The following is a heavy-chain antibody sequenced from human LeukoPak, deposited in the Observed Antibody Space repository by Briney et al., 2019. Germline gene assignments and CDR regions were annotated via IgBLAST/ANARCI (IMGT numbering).Heavy chain of an antibody. D-gene: IGHD3-9*01. CDR2: ISSSSSYI. Sequence: PGGSLRLSCAASGFTFSSYSMNWVRQAPGKGLEWVSSISSSSSYIYYADSVKGRFTISRDNAKNSLYLQMNSLRAEDTAVYYCARCPGYDILTGYIPYYYYDMDVWGKGTTVTVSS. CDR1: GFTFSSYS. V-gene: IGHV3-21*01. CDR3: ARCPGYDILTGYIPYYYYDMDV. J-gene: IGHJ6*04.